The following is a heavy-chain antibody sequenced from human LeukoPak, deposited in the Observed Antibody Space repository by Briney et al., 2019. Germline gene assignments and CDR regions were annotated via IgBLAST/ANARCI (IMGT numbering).Heavy chain of an antibody. Sequence: GSLRLSWAGSGINFNCYWMSWVRQAPGKGLECVANIKQDGSEIYFVDSVKGRFTISRDNAKSSLYLQMNSLRGEDTAVYYCARARYGSGGYFFDFWGQGTLVTVSS. J-gene: IGHJ4*02. CDR2: IKQDGSEI. V-gene: IGHV3-7*04. CDR1: GINFNCYW. CDR3: ARARYGSGGYFFDF. D-gene: IGHD3-10*01.